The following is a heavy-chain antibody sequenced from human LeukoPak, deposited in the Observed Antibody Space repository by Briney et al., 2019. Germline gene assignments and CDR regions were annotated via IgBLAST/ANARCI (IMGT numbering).Heavy chain of an antibody. D-gene: IGHD1-26*01. V-gene: IGHV1-2*02. CDR2: INPNSGGT. Sequence: ASVKVSCKASGYTFTGYFMHWVRQAPGQGLEWMGWINPNSGGTNYAQKFQGRVTMTRDTSISTAYMELSRLRSDDTAVYYCAREDRRVEATDDAFDIWGQGTMVTVSS. J-gene: IGHJ3*02. CDR3: AREDRRVEATDDAFDI. CDR1: GYTFTGYF.